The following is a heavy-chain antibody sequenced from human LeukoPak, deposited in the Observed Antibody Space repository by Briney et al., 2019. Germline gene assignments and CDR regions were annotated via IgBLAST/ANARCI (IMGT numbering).Heavy chain of an antibody. D-gene: IGHD3-16*01. Sequence: GASVKVSCKASGYTFTGYYIHWIRQAPGQGLEWLGWIRPYNGATSYAQRFQGRITMTRDTSINEAYMQLGRLSYDDRAVYYCARVGDDSDPWGQGSLVTVSS. J-gene: IGHJ5*02. CDR1: GYTFTGYY. CDR3: ARVGDDSDP. V-gene: IGHV1-2*02. CDR2: IRPYNGAT.